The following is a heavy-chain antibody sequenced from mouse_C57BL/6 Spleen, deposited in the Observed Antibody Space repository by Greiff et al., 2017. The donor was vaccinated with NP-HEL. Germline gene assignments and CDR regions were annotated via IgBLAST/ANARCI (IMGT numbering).Heavy chain of an antibody. D-gene: IGHD1-1*01. V-gene: IGHV1-52*01. CDR2: IDPSDSET. CDR1: GYTFTSYW. CDR3: ARSRGKSPPFAY. J-gene: IGHJ3*01. Sequence: QVQLQQPGAELVRPGSSVKLSCKASGYTFTSYWMHWVKQRPIQGLEWIGNIDPSDSETHYNQKFKDKATLTVDKSSSTAYMQLGSLTSEDSAVYYCARSRGKSPPFAYWGQGTLVTVSA.